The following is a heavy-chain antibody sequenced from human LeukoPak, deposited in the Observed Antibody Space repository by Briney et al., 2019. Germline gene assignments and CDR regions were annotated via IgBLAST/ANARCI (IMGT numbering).Heavy chain of an antibody. D-gene: IGHD3-3*01. CDR1: GYTFTGYY. CDR2: INPNSGGT. CDR3: ARVPATGFWSGYYKSFFDY. Sequence: ASVKVSCKASGYTFTGYYMHWVRQAPGQGLEWMGWINPNSGGTNYAQKFQGRVTMTRDTSISTAYMELSRLRSDDTAVYYCARVPATGFWSGYYKSFFDYWGQGTLVTVSS. J-gene: IGHJ4*02. V-gene: IGHV1-2*02.